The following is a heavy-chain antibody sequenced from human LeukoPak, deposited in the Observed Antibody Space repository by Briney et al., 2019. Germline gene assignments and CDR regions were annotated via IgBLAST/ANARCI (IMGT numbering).Heavy chain of an antibody. Sequence: PGGSLRLPCAASGFTFTSYAMSWVRQAPGKGLEWVSVLTGDGNTYYADSVKGRFTNSRDDSKNTLFLQMNSLRAEDTAVYFCAKVKWKLIGYFDYWGQGTLVTVSS. V-gene: IGHV3-23*01. CDR1: GFTFTSYA. J-gene: IGHJ4*02. CDR2: LTGDGNT. CDR3: AKVKWKLIGYFDY. D-gene: IGHD1-20*01.